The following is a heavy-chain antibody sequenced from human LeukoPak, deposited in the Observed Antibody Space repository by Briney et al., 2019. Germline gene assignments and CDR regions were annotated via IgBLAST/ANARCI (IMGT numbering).Heavy chain of an antibody. D-gene: IGHD3-9*01. V-gene: IGHV1-46*01. CDR1: GYTFTSYY. CDR2: INPSGGST. Sequence: ASVKVSCKASGYTFTSYYMHWVRQAPGQGLEWMGIINPSGGSTSYAQKFQGRVTMTRDTSTSTVYMELSSLRSEDTAVYYCARDYDILTGYRPGYYFDYWGQGTLVTVSS. J-gene: IGHJ4*02. CDR3: ARDYDILTGYRPGYYFDY.